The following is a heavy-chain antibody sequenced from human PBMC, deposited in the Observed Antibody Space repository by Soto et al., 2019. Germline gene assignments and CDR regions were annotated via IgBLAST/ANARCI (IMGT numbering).Heavy chain of an antibody. CDR3: ARAVAVPADFDY. J-gene: IGHJ4*02. D-gene: IGHD6-19*01. V-gene: IGHV1-3*05. Sequence: QVQLVQSGAEEKKPGASVKVSCKASGYTFTSYAMHWVRQAPGQRLEWMGWINAGNGNTKYSQKFQGRVTITRDTPARTAYMELSSLRSEDTAVYYCARAVAVPADFDYWGQVTLVTAS. CDR1: GYTFTSYA. CDR2: INAGNGNT.